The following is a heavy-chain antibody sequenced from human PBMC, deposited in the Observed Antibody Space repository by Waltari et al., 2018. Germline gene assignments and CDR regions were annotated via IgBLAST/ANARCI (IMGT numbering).Heavy chain of an antibody. V-gene: IGHV3-43D*04. J-gene: IGHJ4*02. CDR2: ISWDGGST. CDR1: GFTFDDYA. Sequence: EVQLVESGGVVVQPGGSLRLSCAASGFTFDDYAMHWVRQAPGKGLEWVSLISWDGGSTYYADSVKGRFTISRDDSKNSLYLQMNSLRAEDTALYYCAKSQYSSGWYEVDYWGQGTLVTVSS. D-gene: IGHD6-19*01. CDR3: AKSQYSSGWYEVDY.